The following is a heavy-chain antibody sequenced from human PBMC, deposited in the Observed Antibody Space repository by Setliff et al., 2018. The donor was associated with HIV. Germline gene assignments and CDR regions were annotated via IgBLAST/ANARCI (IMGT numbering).Heavy chain of an antibody. CDR3: ASGKGVRGVIITGGLDV. D-gene: IGHD3-10*01. V-gene: IGHV1-2*02. CDR2: INPKSGGT. CDR1: GYTFTDYY. Sequence: ASVKVSCKASGYTFTDYYMHWVRQAPGQGLEWMGWINPKSGGTNSALKFQGRVTMTRDTSISTAYMELSRLRSADTAVYYCASGKGVRGVIITGGLDVWGKGTTVTVSS. J-gene: IGHJ6*04.